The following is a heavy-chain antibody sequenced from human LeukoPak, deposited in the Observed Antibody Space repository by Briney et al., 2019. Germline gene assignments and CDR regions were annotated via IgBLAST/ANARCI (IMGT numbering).Heavy chain of an antibody. D-gene: IGHD4-17*01. CDR3: ARDNGDYPYDFDF. V-gene: IGHV4-34*01. J-gene: IGHJ4*02. Sequence: PSETLSLTCAVYGGSFSGYYWSWIRQPPGKGLEWIGEINHSGSTNYNPSLKSRVIISVDTSKNQFSLKLSSVTAADTAVYYCARDNGDYPYDFDFWGQGTLVTVSS. CDR1: GGSFSGYY. CDR2: INHSGST.